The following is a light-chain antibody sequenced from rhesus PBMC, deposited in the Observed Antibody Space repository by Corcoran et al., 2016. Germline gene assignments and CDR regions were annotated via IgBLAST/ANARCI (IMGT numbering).Light chain of an antibody. CDR2: EAS. CDR1: QGITND. V-gene: IGKV1-25*01. J-gene: IGKJ4*01. CDR3: QHYYRTPLT. Sequence: DIQMAQSPPSLSASVGDRVTITCRASQGITNDLAWYPTKPGESPRLLIYEASSLQSGIPSRFSGSGSGTDFTLTINSLQPEDSATDYCQHYYRTPLTVGGGTKVEI.